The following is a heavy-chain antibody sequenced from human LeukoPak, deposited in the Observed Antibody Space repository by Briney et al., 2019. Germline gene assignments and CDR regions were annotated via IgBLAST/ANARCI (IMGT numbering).Heavy chain of an antibody. Sequence: GGSLSLSCAASGFTFDDYAMHWVRQAPGKGLEWVSGISWNSGSIGYADSVKGRFTISRDNAKNSLYLQMNSLRAEDTALYYCAKALYSGWFDYWDQGTLVTVSS. CDR2: ISWNSGSI. CDR3: AKALYSGWFDY. D-gene: IGHD6-19*01. J-gene: IGHJ4*02. CDR1: GFTFDDYA. V-gene: IGHV3-9*01.